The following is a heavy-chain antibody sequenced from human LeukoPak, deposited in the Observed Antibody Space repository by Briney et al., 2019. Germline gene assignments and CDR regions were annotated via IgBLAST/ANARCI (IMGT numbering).Heavy chain of an antibody. Sequence: GESLKISCKGSGYRFTDYWIAWVRPMPGKGLEWMGIIYPGDSDTRYSPSFQGQVTISADKSISTAYLQWSSLKASDTAMYYCARANPGRITGAFDYWGQGTLVTVSS. J-gene: IGHJ4*02. CDR1: GYRFTDYW. V-gene: IGHV5-51*01. CDR3: ARANPGRITGAFDY. D-gene: IGHD1-20*01. CDR2: IYPGDSDT.